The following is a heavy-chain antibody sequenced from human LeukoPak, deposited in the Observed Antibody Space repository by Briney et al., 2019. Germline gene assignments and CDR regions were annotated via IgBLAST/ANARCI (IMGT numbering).Heavy chain of an antibody. CDR2: INSDGSST. CDR1: GFTFSSYW. D-gene: IGHD2-15*01. Sequence: GGSLRLACTASGFTFSSYWMHWVRQAPGKGLVWVSRINSDGSSTTSADSVKGRFTISRDNAKSTLYLQMSSLRAEDTAVYYCARDLSVAVAATNYWGQGTPVTVSS. V-gene: IGHV3-74*01. J-gene: IGHJ4*02. CDR3: ARDLSVAVAATNY.